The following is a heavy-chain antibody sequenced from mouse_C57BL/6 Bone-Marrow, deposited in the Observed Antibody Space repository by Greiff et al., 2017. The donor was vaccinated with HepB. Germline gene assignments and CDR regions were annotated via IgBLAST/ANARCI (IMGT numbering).Heavy chain of an antibody. CDR3: TRGDYLAWFAY. V-gene: IGHV5-9-1*02. J-gene: IGHJ3*01. CDR2: ISSGGDYI. CDR1: GFTFSSYA. D-gene: IGHD2-4*01. Sequence: EVMLVESGEGLVKPGGSLKLSCAASGFTFSSYAMSWVRQTPEKRLEWVAYISSGGDYIYYADTVKGRFTISRDNARNTLYLQMSSLKSEDTAMYYCTRGDYLAWFAYWGQGTLVTVSA.